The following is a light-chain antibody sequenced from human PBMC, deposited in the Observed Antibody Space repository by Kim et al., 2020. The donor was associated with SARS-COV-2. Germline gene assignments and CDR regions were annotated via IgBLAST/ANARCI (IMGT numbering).Light chain of an antibody. J-gene: IGLJ1*01. CDR2: GKN. Sequence: SSELTQDPAVSVALGQTVRLTCQGDSLRSYYANWYQQKPGQAPLLVIYGKNNRPSGIPDRFSGSSSGNTASLTITGAQAEDEADYYCNSRKSSGNPYVFGTGTKGTVL. CDR3: NSRKSSGNPYV. V-gene: IGLV3-19*01. CDR1: SLRSYY.